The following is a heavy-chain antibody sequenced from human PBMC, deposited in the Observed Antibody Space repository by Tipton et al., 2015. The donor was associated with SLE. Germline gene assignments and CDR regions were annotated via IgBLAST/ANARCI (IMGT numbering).Heavy chain of an antibody. CDR3: GRDSGPIVGIDY. V-gene: IGHV4-61*09. CDR2: IYTSGRA. J-gene: IGHJ4*02. CDR1: GGSISSGSYF. Sequence: TLSLTCTVSGGSISSGSYFWTWIRQPAGKGREWIGHIYTSGRANFNPSLKSRVSIAVDNSKQQFSLKLNSVTVADTAVYYCGRDSGPIVGIDYWGRGTLVTVSS. D-gene: IGHD1-26*01.